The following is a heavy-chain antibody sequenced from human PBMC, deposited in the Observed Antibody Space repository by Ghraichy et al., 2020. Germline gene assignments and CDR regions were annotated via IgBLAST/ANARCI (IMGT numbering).Heavy chain of an antibody. V-gene: IGHV1-18*01. J-gene: IGHJ6*02. D-gene: IGHD2-15*01. CDR3: ARDWNIIGVVVVAAFYYGMDV. Sequence: ASVKVSCKASGYTFTSYGISWVRQAPGQGLEWMGWISAYNGNTNYAQKLQGRVTMTTDTSTSTAYMELRSLRSDDTAVYYCARDWNIIGVVVVAAFYYGMDVWGQGTTVTVSS. CDR1: GYTFTSYG. CDR2: ISAYNGNT.